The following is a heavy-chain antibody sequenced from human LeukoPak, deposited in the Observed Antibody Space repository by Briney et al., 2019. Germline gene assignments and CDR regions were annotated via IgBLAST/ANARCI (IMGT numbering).Heavy chain of an antibody. Sequence: ASVKVSCKASGYTFISFGISWVRQAPGQGLEWMGWISIYNANTNYAQKFQGRVTMTTDTSTSTAYMELRSLRSDDTAVYYCARVKPNYYDSSAYGTFDIWGQGTMVTVSS. CDR1: GYTFISFG. CDR2: ISIYNANT. J-gene: IGHJ3*02. V-gene: IGHV1-18*01. CDR3: ARVKPNYYDSSAYGTFDI. D-gene: IGHD3-22*01.